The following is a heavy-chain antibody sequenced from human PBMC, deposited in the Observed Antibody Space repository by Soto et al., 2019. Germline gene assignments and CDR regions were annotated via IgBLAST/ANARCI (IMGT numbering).Heavy chain of an antibody. V-gene: IGHV4-4*02. CDR2: IYHSGST. D-gene: IGHD3-22*01. J-gene: IGHJ3*02. Sequence: QVQLQESGPGLVKPSGTLSLTCAVSGGSISSSNWWSWVRQPPGKGLEWIGEIYHSGSTNYNPSLKIRVTISVDKSKNQFSLKLSSVTAADTAVYYCARDPFMIAHNRDAFDIWGQGTMVTVSS. CDR3: ARDPFMIAHNRDAFDI. CDR1: GGSISSSNW.